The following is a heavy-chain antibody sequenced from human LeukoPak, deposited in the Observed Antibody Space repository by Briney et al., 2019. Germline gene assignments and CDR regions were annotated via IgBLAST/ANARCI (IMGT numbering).Heavy chain of an antibody. CDR1: GYTFTGYY. CDR2: INPNSGGT. D-gene: IGHD6-13*01. V-gene: IGHV1-2*02. Sequence: ASVKVSCKASGYTFTGYYMHWVRQAPGQGLEWMGWINPNSGGTNHAQKFQGRVTMTRDTSISTAYMELSRLRSDDTAVYYCARTSNRYSSSWYYFDYWGQGTLVTVSS. J-gene: IGHJ4*02. CDR3: ARTSNRYSSSWYYFDY.